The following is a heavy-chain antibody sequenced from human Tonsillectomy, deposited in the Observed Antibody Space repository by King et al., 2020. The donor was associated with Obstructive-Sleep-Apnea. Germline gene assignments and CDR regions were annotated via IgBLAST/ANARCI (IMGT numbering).Heavy chain of an antibody. D-gene: IGHD5-18*01. CDR1: GGSISSGGYY. Sequence: QLQESGPGLVKPSQTLSLTCTVSGGSISSGGYYWRWIRQHPGKGLEWIGYIYYSGSTYYNPSLKSRVTISVDTSKNQFSLKLSSVTAADTAVYYCARRGDTAMVMDGAFDIWGQGTMVTVSS. CDR2: IYYSGST. V-gene: IGHV4-31*03. CDR3: ARRGDTAMVMDGAFDI. J-gene: IGHJ3*02.